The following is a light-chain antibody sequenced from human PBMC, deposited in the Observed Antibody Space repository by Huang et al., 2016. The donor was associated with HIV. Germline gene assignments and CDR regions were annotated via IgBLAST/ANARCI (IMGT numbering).Light chain of an antibody. V-gene: IGKV1-9*01. J-gene: IGKJ5*01. CDR2: AAS. Sequence: IQLTQSPSSLSASVGDRVTITCRASQGIASFLAWYQHKPGKAPELLIYAASTLQSGVPSRFSGSGSGTDFTLTISSLQPEDFATYYCQHLNNYPITFGQGTRLEIK. CDR3: QHLNNYPIT. CDR1: QGIASF.